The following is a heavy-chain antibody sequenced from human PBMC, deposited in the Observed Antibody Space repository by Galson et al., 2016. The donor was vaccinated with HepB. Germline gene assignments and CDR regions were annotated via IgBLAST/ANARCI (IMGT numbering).Heavy chain of an antibody. D-gene: IGHD3-3*01. CDR2: IWGDGSNR. Sequence: SLRLSCAASGFTFNDYGMHWVRQAPGKGLEWVAVIWGDGSNRYYGDSGRGRFTISRDNARKTLYLQMDRLRPEDPAVYFCARDGVPNYDFWTGFYYFDHWGQGNLVTVSS. V-gene: IGHV3-33*01. J-gene: IGHJ4*02. CDR1: GFTFNDYG. CDR3: ARDGVPNYDFWTGFYYFDH.